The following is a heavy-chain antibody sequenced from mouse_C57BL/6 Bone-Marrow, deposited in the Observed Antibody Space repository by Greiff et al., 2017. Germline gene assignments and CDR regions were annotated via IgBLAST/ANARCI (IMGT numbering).Heavy chain of an antibody. Sequence: VQLQQSGPELVQPGASVKLSCKASGYTFTSYDINWVNQRPGQGLEWIGGIYPRAGSTTYNENFKGKATLTVDTSSSTAYMELHSLTSEDSAVYFCASITTVVAKGYWGQGTTLTVSS. D-gene: IGHD1-1*01. CDR3: ASITTVVAKGY. J-gene: IGHJ2*01. CDR1: GYTFTSYD. CDR2: IYPRAGST. V-gene: IGHV1-85*01.